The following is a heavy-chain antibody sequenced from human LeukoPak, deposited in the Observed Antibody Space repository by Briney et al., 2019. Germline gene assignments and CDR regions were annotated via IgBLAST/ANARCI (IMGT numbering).Heavy chain of an antibody. Sequence: ASVKVSCKASGGTFSSHAISWVRQAPGQGLEWMGGIIPMFGTAKYAQKFQGRVTITADESTSTAYMKLSSLRSEDTAVYYCARGRCSSTSCYSDYWGQGTLVTVSS. CDR2: IIPMFGTA. J-gene: IGHJ4*02. CDR3: ARGRCSSTSCYSDY. D-gene: IGHD2-2*01. CDR1: GGTFSSHA. V-gene: IGHV1-69*01.